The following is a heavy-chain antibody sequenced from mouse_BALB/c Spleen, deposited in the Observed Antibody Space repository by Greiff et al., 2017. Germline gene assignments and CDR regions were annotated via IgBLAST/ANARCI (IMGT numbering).Heavy chain of an antibody. Sequence: EVQLVESGGDLVKPGGSLKLSCAASGFTFSSYGMSWVRQTPDKRLEWVATISSGGSYTYYPDSVKGRFTISRDNTKNTLYLQMSSLKSEDTAMYYCARHGYYGSSQDCFDYWGQGTTLTVSS. CDR3: ARHGYYGSSQDCFDY. J-gene: IGHJ2*01. D-gene: IGHD1-1*01. CDR1: GFTFSSYG. V-gene: IGHV5-6*01. CDR2: ISSGGSYT.